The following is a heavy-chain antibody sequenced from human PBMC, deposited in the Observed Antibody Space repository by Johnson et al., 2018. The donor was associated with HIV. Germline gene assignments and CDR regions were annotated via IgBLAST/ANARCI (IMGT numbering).Heavy chain of an antibody. CDR3: ANGGPAADHRDAFDI. J-gene: IGHJ3*02. D-gene: IGHD4-23*01. CDR1: GFTFDDYG. Sequence: VQLVESGGGVVQPGRSLRLSCAASGFTFDDYGMSWVRQAPGKGLEWVSGISWNSGNTYYADSLKGRFTISRDNSKNTLYLQMNSLRAEDTAVYYCANGGPAADHRDAFDIWGQGTMVTVSS. CDR2: ISWNSGNT. V-gene: IGHV3-23*04.